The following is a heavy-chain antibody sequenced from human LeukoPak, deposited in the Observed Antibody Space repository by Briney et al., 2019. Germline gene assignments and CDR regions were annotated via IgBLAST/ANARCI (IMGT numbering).Heavy chain of an antibody. D-gene: IGHD2-15*01. J-gene: IGHJ1*01. CDR3: ARGRSGGRVLGEH. Sequence: GGSLRLSCVASGFTFSSYGMHWVRQAPGKGLEWVAVIWYDGSNKYYADSVKGRFTISRDNSKNTVDLQMNSLRVEDTAVYYCARGRSGGRVLGEHWGQGTLVTVSS. V-gene: IGHV3-33*01. CDR1: GFTFSSYG. CDR2: IWYDGSNK.